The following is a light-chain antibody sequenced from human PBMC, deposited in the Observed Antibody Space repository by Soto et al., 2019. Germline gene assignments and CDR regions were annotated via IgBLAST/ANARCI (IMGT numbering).Light chain of an antibody. CDR3: QQYDSLPPT. CDR1: QSVSSTS. V-gene: IGKV3-20*01. Sequence: EIVLTQSPGTLSLSPGERATLSCRASQSVSSTSLAWYQQKPGQAPRLFIYAASNRVTGISDRFSGSGSGTDFTLTISRLEPEDFAMYYCQQYDSLPPTFGGGTKVDIK. J-gene: IGKJ4*01. CDR2: AAS.